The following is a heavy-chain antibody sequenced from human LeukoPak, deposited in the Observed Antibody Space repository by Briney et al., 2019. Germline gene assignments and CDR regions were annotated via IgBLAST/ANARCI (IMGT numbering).Heavy chain of an antibody. D-gene: IGHD3-10*01. J-gene: IGHJ4*02. CDR1: GYTFTDYY. CDR2: VDPEDGET. V-gene: IGHV1-69-2*01. Sequence: ASVKVSCKVSGYTFTDYYMHWVQQAPGKGLEWMGLVDPEDGETIYAEKFQGRVTITADTSTDTAYMELSSLRSEDTAVYYRATGFGYYFDYWGQGTLVTVSS. CDR3: ATGFGYYFDY.